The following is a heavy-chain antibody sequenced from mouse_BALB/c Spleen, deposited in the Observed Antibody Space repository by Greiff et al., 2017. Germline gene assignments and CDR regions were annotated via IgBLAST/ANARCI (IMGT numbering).Heavy chain of an antibody. Sequence: EVKLVESGGGLVKLGGSLKLSCAASGFTFSSYYMSWVRQTPEKRLELVAAINSNGGSTYYPDTVKGRFTISRDNAKNTLYLQMSSLKSEDTALYYCARHNYGSSPAWFAYWGQGTLVTVSA. D-gene: IGHD1-1*01. CDR3: ARHNYGSSPAWFAY. CDR2: INSNGGST. CDR1: GFTFSSYY. J-gene: IGHJ3*01. V-gene: IGHV5-6-2*01.